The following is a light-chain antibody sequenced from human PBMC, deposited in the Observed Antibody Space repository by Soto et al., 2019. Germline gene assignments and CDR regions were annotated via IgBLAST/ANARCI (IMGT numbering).Light chain of an antibody. CDR3: MQSIELPYT. V-gene: IGKV2D-29*01. J-gene: IGKJ2*01. CDR2: ESV. CDR1: PSPPHTVGETP. Sequence: EMLRSQTPHSLSVTPGHTASLSRAPTPSPPHTVGETPLYCYLQRPGQPPQRMISESVYRVSGVSDRFSGSGSGTDFTLKISRVEAEDVGVYYCMQSIELPYTFGQGTKLEIK.